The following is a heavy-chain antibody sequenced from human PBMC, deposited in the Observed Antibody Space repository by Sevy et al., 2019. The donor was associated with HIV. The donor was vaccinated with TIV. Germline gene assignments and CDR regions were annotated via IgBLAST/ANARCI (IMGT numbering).Heavy chain of an antibody. V-gene: IGHV3-9*01. CDR3: AKDLISVAGFYAFDM. D-gene: IGHD6-19*01. CDR1: GFNFNEYA. CDR2: ITWNSDSV. Sequence: GGSLRLSCAASGFNFNEYAMHWVRQAPGKGLEWVSGITWNSDSVVYGDSVKVRFTISRDKAKNSLYLQMNSLRPEDTALYYCAKDLISVAGFYAFDMWGQGTMVTVSS. J-gene: IGHJ3*02.